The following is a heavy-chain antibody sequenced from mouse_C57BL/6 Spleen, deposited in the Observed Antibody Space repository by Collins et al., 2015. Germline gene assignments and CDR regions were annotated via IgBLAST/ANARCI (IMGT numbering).Heavy chain of an antibody. V-gene: IGHV1-39*01. CDR1: GYSFTDYI. D-gene: IGHD2-4*01. J-gene: IGHJ2*01. CDR2: INPYYGST. Sequence: EIQLQQTGPELVKPGASVKISCKASGYSFTDYIMLWVKQSHGKSLEWIGNINPYYGSTSYNLKFKGKATLTVDKSSSTAYMQLNSLTSEDSAVYYCARRRDYDGYFDYWGQGTTLTVSS. CDR3: ARRRDYDGYFDY.